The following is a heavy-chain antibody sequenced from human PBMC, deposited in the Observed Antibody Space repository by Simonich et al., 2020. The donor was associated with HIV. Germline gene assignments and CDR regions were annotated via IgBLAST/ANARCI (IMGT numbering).Heavy chain of an antibody. CDR3: ARRYSSGWYVY. CDR1: GYSFTSYG. J-gene: IGHJ4*02. D-gene: IGHD6-19*01. Sequence: QVQLVQSGAEVKRPGGSVKVSCKASGYSFTSYGVSWVRPATGQGLEWRGWINTYNGNTNYAQKFQGRVTMTTDTSTSIAYMELRSLTSDDTAVYYCARRYSSGWYVYWGQGTLVTVSS. V-gene: IGHV1-18*01. CDR2: INTYNGNT.